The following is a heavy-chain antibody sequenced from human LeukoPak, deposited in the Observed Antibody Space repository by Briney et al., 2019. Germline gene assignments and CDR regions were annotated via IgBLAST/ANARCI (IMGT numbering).Heavy chain of an antibody. V-gene: IGHV3-43*01. CDR1: GFTFDDYT. D-gene: IGHD1-26*01. CDR3: AKAGSGSSHFDY. Sequence: GGSLRLSCAASGFTFDDYTRRWVRQAPGKGLEWVSLISWDGGSTYYADSVKGGFTISRDNSKNSLYLQMNSLRTEDTALYYCAKAGSGSSHFDYWGQGTLVTVSS. CDR2: ISWDGGST. J-gene: IGHJ4*02.